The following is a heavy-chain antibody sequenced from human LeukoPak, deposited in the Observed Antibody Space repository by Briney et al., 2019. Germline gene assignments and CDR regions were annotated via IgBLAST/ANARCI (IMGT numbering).Heavy chain of an antibody. D-gene: IGHD1-26*01. V-gene: IGHV3-30*02. CDR3: AKGRGSYRYDMDV. J-gene: IGHJ6*02. CDR1: GFTFSSYD. Sequence: GGSLRLSCAASGFTFSSYDMHWVRQAPGKGLEWVAFIRYDGSNKYYADSVKGRFTISRDSSKNTLYLQMNSLRAEDTAVYYCAKGRGSYRYDMDVWGQGTTVTVSS. CDR2: IRYDGSNK.